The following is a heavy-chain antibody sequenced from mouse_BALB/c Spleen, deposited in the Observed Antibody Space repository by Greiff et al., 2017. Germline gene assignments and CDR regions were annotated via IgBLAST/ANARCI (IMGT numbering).Heavy chain of an antibody. Sequence: EVKVVESGGGLVKPGGSLKLSCAASGFTFSSYAMSWVRQSPEKRLEWVAEISSGGSYTYYPDTVTGRFTISRDNAKNTLYLEMSSLRSEDTAMYYCARNQRSYFDYWGQGTTLTVSS. CDR3: ARNQRSYFDY. J-gene: IGHJ2*01. CDR2: ISSGGSYT. CDR1: GFTFSSYA. V-gene: IGHV5-9-4*01.